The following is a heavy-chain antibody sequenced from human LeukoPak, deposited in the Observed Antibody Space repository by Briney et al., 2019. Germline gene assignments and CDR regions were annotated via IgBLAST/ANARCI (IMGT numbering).Heavy chain of an antibody. CDR1: GGSISSYY. V-gene: IGHV4-59*01. J-gene: IGHJ4*02. Sequence: SETLSLTCTVSGGSISSYYWSWIRQPPGKGLEWIEYIYYSGSTNYNPSLKSRVTISEDTSKNQFSLKLSSVTAADTAVYYCASSEYSSSSPDYWGQGTLVTVSS. CDR2: IYYSGST. D-gene: IGHD6-6*01. CDR3: ASSEYSSSSPDY.